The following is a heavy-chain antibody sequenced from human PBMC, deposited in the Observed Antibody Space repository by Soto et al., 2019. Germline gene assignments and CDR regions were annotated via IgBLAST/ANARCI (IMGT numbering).Heavy chain of an antibody. Sequence: DVQLVESGGGLVQPGRSLRLSCAASGFTFDDYAMHWVRQAPGKGLEWVSGISWNSGSIGYADSVKGRFTISRDNAKNSLYLQMNSLRAEDTALYYCAKDIIGTMVRGIDYWGQGTLVTVSS. J-gene: IGHJ4*02. V-gene: IGHV3-9*01. CDR2: ISWNSGSI. CDR3: AKDIIGTMVRGIDY. CDR1: GFTFDDYA. D-gene: IGHD3-10*01.